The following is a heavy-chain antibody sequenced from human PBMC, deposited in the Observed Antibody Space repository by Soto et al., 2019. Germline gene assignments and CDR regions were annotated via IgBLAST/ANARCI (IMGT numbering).Heavy chain of an antibody. D-gene: IGHD3-10*01. CDR3: ARDGDYFGSGSPPLLSK. CDR1: GGSISSYY. Sequence: PSETLSLTCTVSGGSISSYYWSWIRQPPGKGLEWMCYIYYSGSTSYNPSLKSRITISIDTSKNHFSLKLTSVTAADTAVYFCARDGDYFGSGSPPLLSKWGQGTLVTVSS. J-gene: IGHJ4*02. V-gene: IGHV4-59*12. CDR2: IYYSGST.